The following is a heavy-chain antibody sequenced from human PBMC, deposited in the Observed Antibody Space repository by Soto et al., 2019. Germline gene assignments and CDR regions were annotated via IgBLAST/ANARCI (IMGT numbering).Heavy chain of an antibody. CDR3: AKDLSSARGPPSYGMDV. Sequence: EVQLLESGGGLVQLGGSLRLSCAASGFTFSSYAMSWVRQAPGKGLEWVSAISGSGGSTYYADSVKGRFTISRDNSKNTLYLQMNSLRAEDTAVYYCAKDLSSARGPPSYGMDVWGQGTTVTVSS. CDR2: ISGSGGST. V-gene: IGHV3-23*01. D-gene: IGHD3-10*01. CDR1: GFTFSSYA. J-gene: IGHJ6*02.